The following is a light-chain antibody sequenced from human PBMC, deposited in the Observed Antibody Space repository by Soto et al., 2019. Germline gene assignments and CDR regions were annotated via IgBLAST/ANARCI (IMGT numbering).Light chain of an antibody. V-gene: IGKV1-9*01. J-gene: IGKJ5*01. CDR3: QQLHSYPFT. Sequence: IQLTQSPPSLSASVGDRVTITCRASQGISSSLAWYQQQPGKAPKLLIYAASTLQSGVPSRFSGSGSGTDFTLTISSLQPEDFATYYCQQLHSYPFTFGQGTRLEIK. CDR1: QGISSS. CDR2: AAS.